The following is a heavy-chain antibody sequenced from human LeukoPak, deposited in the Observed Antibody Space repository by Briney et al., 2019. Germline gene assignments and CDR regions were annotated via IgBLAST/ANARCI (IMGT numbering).Heavy chain of an antibody. Sequence: SETLSLTCTVSGGSISSYYWSWIRQPPGKGLEWIGYIYYSGSTNYNPSLKSRVTISVDTSKNQFSLKLSSVTAADTAVYYCARAAYYYDSSGYGPYYCYYMDVWGKGTTVTVSS. CDR1: GGSISSYY. V-gene: IGHV4-59*01. D-gene: IGHD3-22*01. J-gene: IGHJ6*03. CDR3: ARAAYYYDSSGYGPYYCYYMDV. CDR2: IYYSGST.